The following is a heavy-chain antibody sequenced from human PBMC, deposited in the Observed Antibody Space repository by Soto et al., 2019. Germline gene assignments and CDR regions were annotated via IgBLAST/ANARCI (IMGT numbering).Heavy chain of an antibody. D-gene: IGHD6-19*01. Sequence: VASVKVSCKASGGTFSSYTISWVRQAPGQGLEWMGRIIPILGIANYAQKFQGRVTITADKSTSTAYMELSSLRSEDTAVYYCASSGIAVAGNVFRGYGMDVWGQGTTVPVSS. V-gene: IGHV1-69*02. CDR2: IIPILGIA. CDR1: GGTFSSYT. J-gene: IGHJ6*02. CDR3: ASSGIAVAGNVFRGYGMDV.